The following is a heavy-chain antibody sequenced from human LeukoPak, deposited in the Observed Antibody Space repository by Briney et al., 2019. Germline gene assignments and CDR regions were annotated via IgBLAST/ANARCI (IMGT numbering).Heavy chain of an antibody. CDR2: ISSSSSYI. CDR1: GFTFSSYS. D-gene: IGHD4-11*01. Sequence: GGSLRLSCAASGFTFSSYSMNWVRQAPGKGLEWVSSISSSSSYIYYADSVKGRFTISRDNAKNSLYLQMNSLRAEDTAVYYCAAAPTVKHYYYMDVWGKGTTVTVSS. J-gene: IGHJ6*03. V-gene: IGHV3-21*04. CDR3: AAAPTVKHYYYMDV.